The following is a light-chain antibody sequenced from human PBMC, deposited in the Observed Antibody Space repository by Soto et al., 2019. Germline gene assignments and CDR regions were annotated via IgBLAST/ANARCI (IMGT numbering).Light chain of an antibody. V-gene: IGKV1-39*01. Sequence: DIQMTQSPSSLSASVGDRVTITCRASQTPRTFLNWYQQKPGKAPKLLIYATSTLQSGVPSRFSGRDSGADFTLTINNLQPEDFATYYCQQPPYTFGPGTKGDIK. CDR3: QQPPYT. CDR1: QTPRTF. CDR2: ATS. J-gene: IGKJ3*01.